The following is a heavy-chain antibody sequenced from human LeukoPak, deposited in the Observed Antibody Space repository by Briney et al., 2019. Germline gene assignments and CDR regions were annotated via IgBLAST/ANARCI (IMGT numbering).Heavy chain of an antibody. J-gene: IGHJ4*02. CDR3: AKDMGYSGSYSGFDY. Sequence: GGSLRLSCAASGLTFHDYAMHWVRQAPGKGLEWVSGISWNSGSIGYADSVKGRFTISRDNAKNSLYLQMNSLRAEDMALYYCAKDMGYSGSYSGFDYWGQGTLVTVSS. V-gene: IGHV3-9*03. CDR1: GLTFHDYA. D-gene: IGHD1-26*01. CDR2: ISWNSGSI.